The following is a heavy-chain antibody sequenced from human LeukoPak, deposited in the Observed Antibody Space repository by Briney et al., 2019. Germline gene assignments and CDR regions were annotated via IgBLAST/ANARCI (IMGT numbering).Heavy chain of an antibody. D-gene: IGHD1-1*01. V-gene: IGHV3-64D*06. CDR2: ISPNGGST. CDR3: VPKGNEGY. Sequence: GGSLRLSCSASGFTFSAYAVHWVRQAPGQGLEYVSAISPNGGSTYYADSVKGRFTISRDNSKNTLYLQMSSLRVEDTAVYYCVPKGNEGYWGQGTLVTVSS. J-gene: IGHJ4*02. CDR1: GFTFSAYA.